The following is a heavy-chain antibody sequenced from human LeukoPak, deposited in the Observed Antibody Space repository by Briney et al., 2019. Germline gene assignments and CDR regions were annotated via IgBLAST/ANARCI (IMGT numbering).Heavy chain of an antibody. Sequence: GGSLRLSCAASGFTFSSYSMNWVRQAPGKGLEWVSSISSSSSYIYYADSVKGRFTISRDNAKNSLYLQMNSLRAEDTAVYYCAKGGFGYCSSTSCYVDYWGQGTLVTVSS. V-gene: IGHV3-21*04. CDR1: GFTFSSYS. J-gene: IGHJ4*02. CDR2: ISSSSSYI. CDR3: AKGGFGYCSSTSCYVDY. D-gene: IGHD2-2*03.